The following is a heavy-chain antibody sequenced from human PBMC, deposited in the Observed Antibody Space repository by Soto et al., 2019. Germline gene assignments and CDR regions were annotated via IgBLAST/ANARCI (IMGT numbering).Heavy chain of an antibody. J-gene: IGHJ1*01. D-gene: IGHD1-26*01. CDR3: ARGSGSFLLPGAEYLQD. CDR2: ISAYNGNT. CDR1: GYTFTSYG. Sequence: RASVKVSCKASGYTFTSYGISWVRQAHGQGLEWMGWISAYNGNTNYAQKLQGRVTMTTDTSTSTAYMELRSLRSDDTAVYYCARGSGSFLLPGAEYLQDWGQCTLVPVSS. V-gene: IGHV1-18*01.